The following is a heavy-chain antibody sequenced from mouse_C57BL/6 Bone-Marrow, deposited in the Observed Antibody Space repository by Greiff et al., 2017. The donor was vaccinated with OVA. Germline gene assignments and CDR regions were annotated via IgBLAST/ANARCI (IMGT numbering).Heavy chain of an antibody. J-gene: IGHJ1*03. CDR3: ARTIYYDPLYWYFDV. CDR2: IDPSDSYT. D-gene: IGHD2-4*01. V-gene: IGHV1-50*01. CDR1: GYTFTSYW. Sequence: QVQLQQPGAELVKPGASVKLSCKASGYTFTSYWMQWVKQRPGQGLEWIGEIDPSDSYTNYNQKFKGKATLTVDTSSSTAYMQLSSLTSEDSAVYYCARTIYYDPLYWYFDVGGTGTTVTVSS.